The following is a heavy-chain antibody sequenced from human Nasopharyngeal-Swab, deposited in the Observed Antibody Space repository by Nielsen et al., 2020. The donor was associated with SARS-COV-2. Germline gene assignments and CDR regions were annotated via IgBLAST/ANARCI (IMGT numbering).Heavy chain of an antibody. J-gene: IGHJ3*02. D-gene: IGHD6-13*01. CDR2: ISGSGGST. V-gene: IGHV3-23*01. CDR1: GFTFSSYA. CDR3: AKDLSGIAVADDAFDI. Sequence: GRSRRLACAAAGFTFSSYAMSWVRQAPGKGLEWVSAISGSGGSTYYADSVKGRFTISRDNSKNTLYLQMNSLRAEDTAVYYCAKDLSGIAVADDAFDIWGQGTMVTVSS.